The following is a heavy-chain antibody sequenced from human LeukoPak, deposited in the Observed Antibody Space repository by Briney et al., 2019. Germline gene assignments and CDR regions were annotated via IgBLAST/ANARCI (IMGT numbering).Heavy chain of an antibody. J-gene: IGHJ6*02. CDR1: GFTFSSYA. CDR3: ARVKDSSGWTDYYYYGMDV. D-gene: IGHD6-19*01. CDR2: ISYDGSNK. V-gene: IGHV3-30-3*01. Sequence: PGGSLRLSCAASGFTFSSYAMHWVRQAPGKGLEWVAVISYDGSNKYYADSVKGRFTISRDNSKNTLYLQMNSLRAEDTAVYYCARVKDSSGWTDYYYYGMDVWGQGTTVTVSS.